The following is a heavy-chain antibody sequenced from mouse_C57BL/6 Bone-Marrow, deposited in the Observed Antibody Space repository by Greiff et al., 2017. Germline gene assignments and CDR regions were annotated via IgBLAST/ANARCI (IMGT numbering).Heavy chain of an antibody. J-gene: IGHJ1*03. D-gene: IGHD2-4*01. V-gene: IGHV1-81*01. Sequence: VQLQQSGAELARPGASVQLSCKASGYTFTSYGISWVKQRTGQGLEWIGEIYPRSGNTYYNEKFKGKATLTADKSSSTAYMELRSLTSEDSAVYFCARRDYDYDGWYFDVWGTGTTVTVSS. CDR3: ARRDYDYDGWYFDV. CDR2: IYPRSGNT. CDR1: GYTFTSYG.